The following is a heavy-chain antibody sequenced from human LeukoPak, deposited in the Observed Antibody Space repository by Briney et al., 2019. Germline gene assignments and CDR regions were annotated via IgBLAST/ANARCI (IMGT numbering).Heavy chain of an antibody. D-gene: IGHD3-22*01. CDR1: GGSISSGGYY. J-gene: IGHJ4*02. CDR3: ARDYNSSGYFFDY. CDR2: IYYSGST. Sequence: PSQSLSLTCTVSGGSISSGGYYWSWLRQHPGKGLEWIGYIYYSGSTYYNPSLKCRVTISVDTSKIQFSLKLSSVTAADTAVYYCARDYNSSGYFFDYWGQGTLVTVSS. V-gene: IGHV4-31*03.